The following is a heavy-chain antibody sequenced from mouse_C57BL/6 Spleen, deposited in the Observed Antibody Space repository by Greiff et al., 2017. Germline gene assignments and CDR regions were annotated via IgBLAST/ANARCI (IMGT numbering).Heavy chain of an antibody. CDR3: VRHPHYYGSSYWYFDV. CDR1: GFSFNTYA. V-gene: IGHV10-1*01. CDR2: IRSKSNNYAT. D-gene: IGHD1-1*01. Sequence: VQLVESGGGLVQPKGSLKLSCAASGFSFNTYAMNWVRQAPGKGLEWVARIRSKSNNYATYYADSVKDRFTISRDDSESMLYLQMNNLKTEDTAMYYCVRHPHYYGSSYWYFDVWGTGTTVTVSS. J-gene: IGHJ1*03.